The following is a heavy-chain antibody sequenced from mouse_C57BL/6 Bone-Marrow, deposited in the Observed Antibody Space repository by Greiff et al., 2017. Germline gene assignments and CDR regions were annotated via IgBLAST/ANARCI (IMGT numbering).Heavy chain of an antibody. CDR3: TGGGAMDY. CDR2: IDPENGDT. Sequence: DVQLQESGAELVRPGASVKLSCTASGFNIKDDYMHWVKQRPEQGLEWIGWIDPENGDTEYASKFQGKATITADTSSNTAYLQLSSLTSEDTAVYYCTGGGAMDYWGQGTSVTVSS. J-gene: IGHJ4*01. CDR1: GFNIKDDY. V-gene: IGHV14-4*01.